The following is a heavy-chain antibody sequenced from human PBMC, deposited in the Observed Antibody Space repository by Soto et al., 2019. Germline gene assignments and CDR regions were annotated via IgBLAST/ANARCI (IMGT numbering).Heavy chain of an antibody. V-gene: IGHV3-23*01. CDR3: SKSGEVWPNYYYFHLDV. D-gene: IGHD3-16*01. Sequence: EVQLLESGGGLVEPGGSLRLSCAASGFVFSNYAMNWVRQAPGKGLERVSGISNNGGGTDYADSVKGRLTISRDNSENPLFLQMSALRAEDTAVYYCSKSGEVWPNYYYFHLDVWGQGTTVSVSS. CDR2: ISNNGGGT. J-gene: IGHJ6*02. CDR1: GFVFSNYA.